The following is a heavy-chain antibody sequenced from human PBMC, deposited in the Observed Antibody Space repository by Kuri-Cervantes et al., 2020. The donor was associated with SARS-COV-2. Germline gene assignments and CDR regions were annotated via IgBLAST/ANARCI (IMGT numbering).Heavy chain of an antibody. CDR2: ISSSSSTI. CDR1: GFTFSSYS. CDR3: ARDASYSGSYGSFQH. D-gene: IGHD1-26*01. V-gene: IGHV3-48*01. Sequence: ESLKIPCAASGFTFSSYSMNWVRQAPGKGLEWVSYISSSSSTIYYADSVKGRFTISRDNSKNTLYLQMNTLNTEDTAVFYCARDASYSGSYGSFQHWGQGTLVTVSS. J-gene: IGHJ1*01.